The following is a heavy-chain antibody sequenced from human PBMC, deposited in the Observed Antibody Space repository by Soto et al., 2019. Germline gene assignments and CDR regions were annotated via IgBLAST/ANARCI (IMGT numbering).Heavy chain of an antibody. CDR2: ISYDGSNK. CDR1: GFTFSSYG. Sequence: GGSLRLSCAASGFTFSSYGMHWVRQAPGKGLEWVAVISYDGSNKYYADSVKGRFTISRDNSKNTLYLQMNSLRAEDTAVYYCASGYFRFDYWGQGTLVTVSS. CDR3: ASGYFRFDY. D-gene: IGHD5-12*01. J-gene: IGHJ4*02. V-gene: IGHV3-30*03.